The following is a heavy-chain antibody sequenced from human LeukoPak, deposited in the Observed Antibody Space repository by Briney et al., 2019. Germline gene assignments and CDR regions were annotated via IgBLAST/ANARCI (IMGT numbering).Heavy chain of an antibody. Sequence: PSETLSLTCTVSGGSISSYYWSWIRQPPGKGLEWIGYIYDSGSTNCNPSLKSRVTISVDTSKNQFSLKLSSVTAADTAVYYCARLSDWFDPWGQGTLVTVSS. J-gene: IGHJ5*02. CDR3: ARLSDWFDP. CDR2: IYDSGST. CDR1: GGSISSYY. V-gene: IGHV4-59*01.